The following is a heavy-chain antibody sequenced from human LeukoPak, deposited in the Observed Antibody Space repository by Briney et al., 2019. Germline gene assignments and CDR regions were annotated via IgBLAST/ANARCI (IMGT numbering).Heavy chain of an antibody. CDR2: ISAYNGNT. CDR1: GYTFTSYG. CDR3: ARAYRQPGPIVVVITTGDDAFDI. Sequence: ASVKVSCKASGYTFTSYGISWVRPAPGQGLAWMGWISAYNGNTNYAQKLQGRVTMTTDTSTSTAYMELRSLRSDDTAVYYCARAYRQPGPIVVVITTGDDAFDIWGQGTMVTVSS. V-gene: IGHV1-18*01. J-gene: IGHJ3*02. D-gene: IGHD3-22*01.